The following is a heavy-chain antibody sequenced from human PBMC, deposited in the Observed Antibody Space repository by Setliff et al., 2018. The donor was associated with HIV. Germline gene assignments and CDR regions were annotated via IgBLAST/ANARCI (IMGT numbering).Heavy chain of an antibody. D-gene: IGHD3-10*01. Sequence: PSETLSLTCTVSGDSISSGGYYWSWIRQLPRKGLEWIGYIYYSGATYYNPSLKNRVTISLDTSKSQFSLNLTSVTAADTAVYFCARGLGRGSGTYYNPPGYWGPGTLVTVSS. J-gene: IGHJ4*02. CDR3: ARGLGRGSGTYYNPPGY. CDR2: IYYSGAT. CDR1: GDSISSGGYY. V-gene: IGHV4-31*03.